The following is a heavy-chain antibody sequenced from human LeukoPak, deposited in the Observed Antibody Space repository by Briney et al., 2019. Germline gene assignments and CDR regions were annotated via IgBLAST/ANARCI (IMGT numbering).Heavy chain of an antibody. CDR3: ARDSYYYGSGSYPDV. CDR2: IYTSGST. D-gene: IGHD3-10*01. Sequence: PSETLSLTCTGSGGSISSYYWSWIRQPAGKGLEWIGRIYTSGSTNYNPSLKSRVTMSVDTSKNQFSLKLSSVTAADTAVYYCARDSYYYGSGSYPDVWGKGTTVTVSS. CDR1: GGSISSYY. J-gene: IGHJ6*04. V-gene: IGHV4-4*07.